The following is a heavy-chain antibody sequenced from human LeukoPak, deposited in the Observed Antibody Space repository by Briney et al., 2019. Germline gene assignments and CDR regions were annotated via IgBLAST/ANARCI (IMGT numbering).Heavy chain of an antibody. J-gene: IGHJ4*02. CDR3: ARETGTYSAFDY. CDR2: IYHSGST. CDR1: GYSISSGYY. V-gene: IGHV4-38-2*02. D-gene: IGHD1-26*01. Sequence: SETLSLTCTVSGYSISSGYYWARIRQPPGKGLEWIGTIYHSGSTYSNPSLKSRVTISVDTSKNQFSLRLSSVTAADTAVYYCARETGTYSAFDYWGQGTLVTVSS.